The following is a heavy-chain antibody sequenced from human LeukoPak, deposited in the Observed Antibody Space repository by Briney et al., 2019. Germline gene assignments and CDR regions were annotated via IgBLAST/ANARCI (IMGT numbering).Heavy chain of an antibody. V-gene: IGHV4-61*02. CDR3: ARNRGRDAFDI. J-gene: IGHJ3*02. CDR1: GGSISSGSYY. Sequence: PSQTLSLTCTVSGGSISSGSYYWSWIRQPAGKGLEWIGRIYTSGSTNYNPSLKSRVTISVDTSKNQFSLKLSSVTAADTAVYYCARNRGRDAFDIWGQGTMVTVSS. CDR2: IYTSGST. D-gene: IGHD1-14*01.